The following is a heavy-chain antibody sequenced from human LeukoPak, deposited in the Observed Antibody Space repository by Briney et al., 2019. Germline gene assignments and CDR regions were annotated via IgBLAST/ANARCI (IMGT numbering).Heavy chain of an antibody. CDR3: AKGSSGWTSGYFDY. J-gene: IGHJ4*02. CDR2: ISWNSGSI. Sequence: GGSLRLSCAASGFTFDDYAMHWVRQAPGKGLEWVSGISWNSGSIGYADSVKGRFTISRDNAKNSLYLQMNSLRAEDTALYYCAKGSSGWTSGYFDYWGQGTLVTVSS. CDR1: GFTFDDYA. D-gene: IGHD6-19*01. V-gene: IGHV3-9*01.